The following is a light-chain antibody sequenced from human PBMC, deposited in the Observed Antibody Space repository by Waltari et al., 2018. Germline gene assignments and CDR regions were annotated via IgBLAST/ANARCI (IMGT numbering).Light chain of an antibody. CDR3: QQYNSFPWT. J-gene: IGKJ1*01. Sequence: DIQMAQSPSTLSASVGDRVTITCRASQSISSWLAWYQQKPGKAPNLLIYQASALESGVPSRFSGSGSATDFTLTISGLQPDDFATYFCQQYNSFPWTFGQGTKVEIK. CDR1: QSISSW. CDR2: QAS. V-gene: IGKV1-5*03.